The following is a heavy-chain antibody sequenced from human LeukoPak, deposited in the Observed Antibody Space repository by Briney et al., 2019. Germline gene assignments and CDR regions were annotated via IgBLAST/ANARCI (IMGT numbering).Heavy chain of an antibody. CDR3: AKDRYYGSGSDMDV. D-gene: IGHD3-10*01. V-gene: IGHV3-7*03. Sequence: GGSLRLSCAASGFTFSSYWMSWVRQAPGKGLEWVANIKQDGSEKYYVDSVKGRFTISRDNSKNTLSLQMNSLRADDTAVYYCAKDRYYGSGSDMDVWGKGTTVTVSS. J-gene: IGHJ6*03. CDR2: IKQDGSEK. CDR1: GFTFSSYW.